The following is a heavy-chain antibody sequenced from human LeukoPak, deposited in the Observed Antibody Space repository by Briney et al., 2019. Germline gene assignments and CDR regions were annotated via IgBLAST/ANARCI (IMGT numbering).Heavy chain of an antibody. J-gene: IGHJ5*02. CDR1: GFTFSSYS. CDR3: ARVLLGSWDWFDP. Sequence: GGSLRLSCAASGFTFSSYSMNWVRQAPGKGLVWVSRINPDGGTTNYADSVRGRFTISRDNAKNTLYLQMNSLRAEDTAVYYCARVLLGSWDWFDPWGQGTLVTVSS. CDR2: INPDGGTT. V-gene: IGHV3-74*01. D-gene: IGHD3-10*01.